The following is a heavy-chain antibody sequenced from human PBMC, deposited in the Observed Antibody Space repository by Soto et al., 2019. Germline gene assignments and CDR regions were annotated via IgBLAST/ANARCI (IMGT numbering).Heavy chain of an antibody. Sequence: QVQLVQSGAEVKKPGASVKVSCKASGYTFTSYGISWVRQAPGQGLEWMGWISAYNGNTNYAQKLQGRVTMTTDTSTSTAYVELRSLRSDDTAVYYCARDVSTSGWYYWFDPWGQGTLVTVSS. CDR3: ARDVSTSGWYYWFDP. J-gene: IGHJ5*02. CDR1: GYTFTSYG. V-gene: IGHV1-18*01. D-gene: IGHD6-19*01. CDR2: ISAYNGNT.